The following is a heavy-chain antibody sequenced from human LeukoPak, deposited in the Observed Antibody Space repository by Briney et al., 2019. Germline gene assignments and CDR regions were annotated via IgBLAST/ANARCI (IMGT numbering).Heavy chain of an antibody. V-gene: IGHV3-53*01. CDR2: IYSGGTT. CDR1: GFTVSNKY. CDR3: AKGDYDFVWGSYRWAFIDY. J-gene: IGHJ4*02. D-gene: IGHD3-16*02. Sequence: PGGSLRLSCAASGFTVSNKYISWVRQAPGKGLEWVSVIYSGGTTYYADSVKGRFTISRDNSKNTLYLQMNSLRAEDTAVYYCAKGDYDFVWGSYRWAFIDYWGQGTLVTVSS.